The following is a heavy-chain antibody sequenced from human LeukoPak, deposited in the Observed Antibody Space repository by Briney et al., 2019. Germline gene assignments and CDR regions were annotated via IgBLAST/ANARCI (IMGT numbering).Heavy chain of an antibody. CDR2: IYYSGST. Sequence: SETLSLTCTVSGGSISSYYWSWIRQPPGKGLEWIGYIYYSGSTNYNPSLKSRVTISVDTSKNQFSLKLCSVTAADTAVYYCARDHGSSWYGADYWGQGTLVTVSS. J-gene: IGHJ4*02. D-gene: IGHD6-13*01. V-gene: IGHV4-59*01. CDR3: ARDHGSSWYGADY. CDR1: GGSISSYY.